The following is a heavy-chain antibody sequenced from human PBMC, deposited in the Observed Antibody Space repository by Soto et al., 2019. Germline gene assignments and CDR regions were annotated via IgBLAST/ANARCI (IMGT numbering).Heavy chain of an antibody. CDR3: VRDGGLYAMDV. Sequence: QVQLQESGPGLVKPSETLSLTCSVSGYSISSGGYYWGWIRQHPGKGLEWIGYIYDSGYTSYNPSLKSRVSISLDKSQNQFSLRLNSVTAADTAVYYCVRDGGLYAMDVWGQGTTVIVSS. J-gene: IGHJ6*02. CDR1: GYSISSGGYY. D-gene: IGHD2-8*01. CDR2: IYDSGYT. V-gene: IGHV4-31*03.